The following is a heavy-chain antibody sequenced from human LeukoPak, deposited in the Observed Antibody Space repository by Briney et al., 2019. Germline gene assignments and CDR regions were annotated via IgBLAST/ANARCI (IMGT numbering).Heavy chain of an antibody. J-gene: IGHJ6*03. D-gene: IGHD1-1*01. V-gene: IGHV3-23*01. CDR3: ATRPRDYYYMDV. CDR2: ISGSGGST. CDR1: GFTFSSYG. Sequence: PGGSLRLSCAASGFTFSSYGMSWVRQAPGKGLEWVSAISGSGGSTYYADSVKGRFTISRDNSKNTLYLQMNSLRAEDTAVYYCATRPRDYYYMDVWGKGTTVTISS.